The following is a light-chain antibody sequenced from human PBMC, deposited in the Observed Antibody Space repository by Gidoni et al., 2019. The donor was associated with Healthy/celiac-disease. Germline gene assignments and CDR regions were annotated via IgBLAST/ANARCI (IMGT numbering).Light chain of an antibody. CDR2: GNS. V-gene: IGLV1-40*01. CDR1: SSNIGAGYD. Sequence: QSVLTQPPSVSGAPGPRVTISCTGSSSNIGAGYDVHWYQQLPGTAPKLLIYGNSNRPSGVPDRFSGSKSGTSASLAITGLQAEDEADYYCQSYDSSLGLVFGGGTKLTVL. CDR3: QSYDSSLGLV. J-gene: IGLJ2*01.